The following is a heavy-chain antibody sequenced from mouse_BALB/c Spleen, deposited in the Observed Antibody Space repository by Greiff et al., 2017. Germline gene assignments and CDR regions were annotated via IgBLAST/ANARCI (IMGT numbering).Heavy chain of an antibody. CDR1: GYSITSGYY. D-gene: IGHD2-14*01. Sequence: EVQLQQSGPGLVKPSQSLSLTCSVTGYSITSGYYWNWIRQFPGNKLEWMGYISYDGSNNYNPSLKNRISITRDTSKNQFFLKLNSVTTEDTATYYCAREGPYRYDRRFDYWGQGTTLTVSS. CDR2: ISYDGSN. J-gene: IGHJ2*01. CDR3: AREGPYRYDRRFDY. V-gene: IGHV3-6*02.